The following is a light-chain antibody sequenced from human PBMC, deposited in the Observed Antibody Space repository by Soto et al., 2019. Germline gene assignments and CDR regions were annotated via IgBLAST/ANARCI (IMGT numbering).Light chain of an antibody. CDR1: QSVNNN. V-gene: IGKV3-15*01. CDR3: HQYNNWPVT. Sequence: EIVMTQSPVTLSVSPGERATLSCRASQSVNNNLAWYQRTPGQSPRLLIYAASTRATDIPGRFSGSGSGTDFTLTISSLQSEDFAVYYCHQYNNWPVTFGQGTKGDIK. J-gene: IGKJ1*01. CDR2: AAS.